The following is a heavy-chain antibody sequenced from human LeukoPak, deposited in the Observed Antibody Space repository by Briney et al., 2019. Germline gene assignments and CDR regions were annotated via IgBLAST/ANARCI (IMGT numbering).Heavy chain of an antibody. CDR2: ISSSGSTI. CDR1: GFTFSSHE. D-gene: IGHD3-9*01. CDR3: ARVLRYFDWFPSGDAFDI. V-gene: IGHV3-48*03. J-gene: IGHJ3*02. Sequence: GGSLRLSCAASGFTFSSHEMNWVRQAPGKGLEWVSYISSSGSTIYYADSVKGRFTISRDNAKNSPYLQMNSLRAEDTAVYYCARVLRYFDWFPSGDAFDIWGQGTMVTVSS.